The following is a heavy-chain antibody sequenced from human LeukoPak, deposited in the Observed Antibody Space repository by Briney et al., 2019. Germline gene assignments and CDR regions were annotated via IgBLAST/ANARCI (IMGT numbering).Heavy chain of an antibody. CDR2: ISSSSSYI. V-gene: IGHV3-21*01. J-gene: IGHJ4*02. D-gene: IGHD1-26*01. CDR1: GCTFSSYA. Sequence: GALRLSCAASGCTFSSYAMSWVRQAPGKGLEWVSSISSSSSYIYYADSVKGRFTISRDNAKNSLYLQMNSLRAEDTAVYYCARDLVGATPFDYWGQGTLVTVSS. CDR3: ARDLVGATPFDY.